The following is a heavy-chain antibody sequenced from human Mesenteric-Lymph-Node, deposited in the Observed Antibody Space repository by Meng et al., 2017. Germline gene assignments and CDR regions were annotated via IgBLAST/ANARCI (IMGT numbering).Heavy chain of an antibody. CDR1: GYTFTAYY. D-gene: IGHD6-19*01. CDR2: INAGNGNT. V-gene: IGHV1-3*01. CDR3: ASGGWDIYYYYGMDV. J-gene: IGHJ6*02. Sequence: ASVKVSCKASGYTFTAYYIHWVRQATGQGLEWMGWINAGNGNTKYSQKFQGRVTITRDTSASTAYMELSSLRSEDTAVYYCASGGWDIYYYYGMDVWGQGTTVTVSS.